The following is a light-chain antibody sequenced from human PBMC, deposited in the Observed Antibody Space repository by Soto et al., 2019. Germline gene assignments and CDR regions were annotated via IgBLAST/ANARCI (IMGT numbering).Light chain of an antibody. Sequence: IVLTPSPATLSLSPVERATLSCRASQSVSSYLAWYQQKPGQAPRLLIYDASNRATGIPARFSGSGSGTDFTLTISSLEPEDFAVYYCQQYGSTPPMTFGQGTRLEI. CDR2: DAS. J-gene: IGKJ5*01. CDR3: QQYGSTPPMT. V-gene: IGKV3-11*01. CDR1: QSVSSY.